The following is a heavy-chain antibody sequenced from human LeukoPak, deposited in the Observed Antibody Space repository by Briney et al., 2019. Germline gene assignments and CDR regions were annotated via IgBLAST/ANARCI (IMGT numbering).Heavy chain of an antibody. Sequence: PGGSLRFSCAASGFTFSSYAMNWVRQAPGKGLEWVSCIGTSTSYIYYADSVKGRFTISRDNAKNSLYLQMNSLRAEDTAVYHCARVLDSTGYGQVDFWGLGTLVTVSS. CDR3: ARVLDSTGYGQVDF. V-gene: IGHV3-21*01. J-gene: IGHJ4*02. CDR2: IGTSTSYI. D-gene: IGHD3-22*01. CDR1: GFTFSSYA.